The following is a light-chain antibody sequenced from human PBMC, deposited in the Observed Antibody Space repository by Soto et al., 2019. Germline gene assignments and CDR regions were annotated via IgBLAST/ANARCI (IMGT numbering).Light chain of an antibody. CDR1: QDIKNY. V-gene: IGKV1-33*01. Sequence: DIQMTQSPSSLSASVGDRVTITCQASQDIKNYLNWYQQKSGKAPKLLIYDACDLETGVPSRFSGSGSGTDFTFTINSLQPEDIATYHCQQYDNLPLTFGGGTKVDIK. CDR2: DAC. CDR3: QQYDNLPLT. J-gene: IGKJ4*01.